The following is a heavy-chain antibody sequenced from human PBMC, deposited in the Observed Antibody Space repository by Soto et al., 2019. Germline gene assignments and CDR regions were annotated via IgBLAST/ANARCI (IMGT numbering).Heavy chain of an antibody. Sequence: EVQLVESGGGLVQPGGSLRLSCAASGFTFSSSWMHWVRQPPGKGPVWVSGINGDGSRTSYADSVKGRFTISRDNAKNTLYLQGNSLRAEDTAVYYCARLSNSATPLDCWGQGTLVTVSS. J-gene: IGHJ4*02. V-gene: IGHV3-74*01. CDR3: ARLSNSATPLDC. CDR1: GFTFSSSW. CDR2: INGDGSRT.